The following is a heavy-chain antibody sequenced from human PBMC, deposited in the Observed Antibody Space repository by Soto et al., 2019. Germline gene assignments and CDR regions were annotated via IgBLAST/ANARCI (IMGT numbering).Heavy chain of an antibody. V-gene: IGHV3-64D*06. J-gene: IGHJ5*01. CDR2: ITSNGRTT. D-gene: IGHD2-21*01. CDR3: VKDHIATAGSGLYNWFDS. CDR1: GFTFSTYA. Sequence: GGSLRLSCSASGFTFSTYAMHWARQAPGKGLEYIAGITSNGRTTSYKDSVKGRFIISRDNSESTLYLQMSSLRFDDTAVYFCVKDHIATAGSGLYNWFDSWGQGTRGTVSS.